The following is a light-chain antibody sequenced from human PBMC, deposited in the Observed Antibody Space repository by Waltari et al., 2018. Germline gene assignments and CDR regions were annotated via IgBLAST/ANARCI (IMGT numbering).Light chain of an antibody. J-gene: IGKJ2*01. CDR1: QTIGSY. Sequence: DIQMTQSPSSLSASVGDRVTITCRASQTIGSYLTWYQQKPGRAPKVLIYGASSLQSGVPSRFSGSGSGTDFTLTISRLQPEDSGTYYCQQTYSMFPYTFGQGTKLVI. CDR3: QQTYSMFPYT. CDR2: GAS. V-gene: IGKV1-39*01.